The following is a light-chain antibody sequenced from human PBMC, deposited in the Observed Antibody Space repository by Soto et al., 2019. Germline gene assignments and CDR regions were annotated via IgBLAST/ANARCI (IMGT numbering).Light chain of an antibody. CDR1: SSDVGGYNF. V-gene: IGLV2-14*01. Sequence: QSALTQPASVSGSPGQSITISCTGTSSDVGGYNFVAWYQHHPGKAPKLMIYEVSNRPSGVSNRFSGSESGNTASLTISGIQAEDEADYYCSSYTSSITVVFGGGTKVTVL. CDR3: SSYTSSITVV. J-gene: IGLJ2*01. CDR2: EVS.